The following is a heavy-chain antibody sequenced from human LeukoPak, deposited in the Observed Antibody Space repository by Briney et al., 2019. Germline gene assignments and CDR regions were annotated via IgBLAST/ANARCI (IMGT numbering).Heavy chain of an antibody. CDR1: GFTFSSYA. CDR3: AREGIAGDFDY. V-gene: IGHV3-64*04. Sequence: GGSLRLSCSASGFTFSSYAMHWVRQAPGKGLEYVSAINSNGGITFYADSVKGRFTISRDNAKNTLYLQMNSLRAEDTAVYYCAREGIAGDFDYWGQGTLVTVSS. CDR2: INSNGGIT. J-gene: IGHJ4*02. D-gene: IGHD6-13*01.